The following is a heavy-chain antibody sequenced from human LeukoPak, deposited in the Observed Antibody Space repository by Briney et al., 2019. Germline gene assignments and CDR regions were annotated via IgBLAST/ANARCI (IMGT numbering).Heavy chain of an antibody. CDR2: ITTSSTYI. J-gene: IGHJ4*02. CDR3: ARGKYSSGWLDY. CDR1: GFTFSSYS. V-gene: IGHV3-21*01. Sequence: GGSLRLSCAAPGFTFSSYSMSWVRQAPGKGLEWVSSITTSSTYISYADSVKGRFTISRDNAKNSLYLQMNSLRAEDTAVYYCARGKYSSGWLDYWGQGTLVTVSS. D-gene: IGHD6-19*01.